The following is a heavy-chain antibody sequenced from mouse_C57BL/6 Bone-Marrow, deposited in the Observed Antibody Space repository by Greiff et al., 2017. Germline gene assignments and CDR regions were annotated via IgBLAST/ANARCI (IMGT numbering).Heavy chain of an antibody. J-gene: IGHJ2*01. D-gene: IGHD2-3*01. CDR2: ISYSGST. V-gene: IGHV3-1*01. Sequence: DVKLQESGPGMVKPSQSLSLTCTVTGYSITSGYDWHWIRHFPGNKLEWMGYISYSGSTNYNPSLKSRISITHDTSKNHFFLKLNSVTTEDTATYYCARGVYDGYYLDYWGQGTTLTVSS. CDR3: ARGVYDGYYLDY. CDR1: GYSITSGYD.